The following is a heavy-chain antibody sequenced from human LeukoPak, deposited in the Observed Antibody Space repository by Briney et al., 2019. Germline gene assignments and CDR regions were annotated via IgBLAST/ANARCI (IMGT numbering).Heavy chain of an antibody. Sequence: ETLSLTCTVAGASISSYSWSWIRQPPGKGLEWVGYIYYTGTTDYNPSLKSRVTMSVDTSKSQFSLRLSSVTAADTAVYYCARDRGGWFDPWGQGTLVTVSS. CDR1: GASISSYS. J-gene: IGHJ5*02. CDR2: IYYTGTT. V-gene: IGHV4-59*01. CDR3: ARDRGGWFDP. D-gene: IGHD3-10*01.